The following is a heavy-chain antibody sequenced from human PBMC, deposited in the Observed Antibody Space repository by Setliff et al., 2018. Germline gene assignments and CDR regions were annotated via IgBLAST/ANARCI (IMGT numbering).Heavy chain of an antibody. J-gene: IGHJ4*02. Sequence: PSETLSLTCAVYGESFSGHYWSWIRQPPGKGLEWIGSMYSSGSTYYNPSLKSRVTISVDTSQNQFSLKLSSVTAADTAAYYCASHPRVTIFGVVAFDYWGQGILVTVSS. V-gene: IGHV4-34*01. CDR2: MYSSGST. D-gene: IGHD3-3*01. CDR1: GESFSGHY. CDR3: ASHPRVTIFGVVAFDY.